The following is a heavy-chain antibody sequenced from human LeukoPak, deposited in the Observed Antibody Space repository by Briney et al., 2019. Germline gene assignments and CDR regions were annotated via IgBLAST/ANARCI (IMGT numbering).Heavy chain of an antibody. D-gene: IGHD2-8*02. CDR3: DLPGHAFDI. J-gene: IGHJ3*02. CDR2: ISAYNGNT. Sequence: ASVKVSCKASGYIFTNDGISWVRQAPGQGLEWMGWISAYNGNTNYAQKLQGRVTMTTDTSTSTAYMELSSLRSEDTAVYYCDLPGHAFDIWGQGTMVTVSS. V-gene: IGHV1-18*01. CDR1: GYIFTNDG.